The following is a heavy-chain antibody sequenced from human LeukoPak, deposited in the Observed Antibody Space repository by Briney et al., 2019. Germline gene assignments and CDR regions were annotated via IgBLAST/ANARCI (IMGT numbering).Heavy chain of an antibody. V-gene: IGHV4-59*01. CDR2: IYYSGST. J-gene: IGHJ1*01. CDR3: AREDTVVVPAAKEGTRYFQH. D-gene: IGHD2-2*01. CDR1: GGSISSYY. Sequence: PSETLSLTCTVSGGSISSYYWSWIRQPPGKGLEWIGYIYYSGSTNYNPSLKSRVTISVDTSKNQFSLKLSSVTAADTAVYYCAREDTVVVPAAKEGTRYFQHWGQGTLVTVSS.